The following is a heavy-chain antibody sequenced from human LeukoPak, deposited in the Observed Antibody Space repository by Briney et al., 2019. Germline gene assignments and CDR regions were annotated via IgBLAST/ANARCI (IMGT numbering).Heavy chain of an antibody. CDR3: TTAAFVGATAY. D-gene: IGHD1-26*01. V-gene: IGHV3-15*07. CDR2: IKSKTGGGTI. Sequence: GGSLRLSCAASGFTFSNAWMNWVRQAPGKGLEWVGRIKSKTGGGTIDYAAPVKGRFTISRDDSKDTLYLQMNSLKSEDTAVYHCTTAAFVGATAYWGQGALAIVSS. CDR1: GFTFSNAW. J-gene: IGHJ4*02.